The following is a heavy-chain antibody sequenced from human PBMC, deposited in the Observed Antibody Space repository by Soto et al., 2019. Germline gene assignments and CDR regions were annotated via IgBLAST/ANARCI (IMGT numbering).Heavy chain of an antibody. D-gene: IGHD3-10*02. Sequence: ASVKVSCTASGYTFTGYYMHWVRQAPGQGLEWMGWINPNSGGTNYAQKFQGWVTMTRDTSISTAYMELSRLRSDDTAVYYCARDRTPQMFDYYYGMDVWGQGTTVTVSS. CDR1: GYTFTGYY. CDR3: ARDRTPQMFDYYYGMDV. J-gene: IGHJ6*02. V-gene: IGHV1-2*04. CDR2: INPNSGGT.